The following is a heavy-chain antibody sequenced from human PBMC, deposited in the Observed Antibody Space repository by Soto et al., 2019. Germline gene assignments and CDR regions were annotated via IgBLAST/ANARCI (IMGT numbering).Heavy chain of an antibody. J-gene: IGHJ3*01. CDR2: ISTFNGKT. CDR1: GYTFTSHG. CDR3: ARLLTEGATFREDAFDL. D-gene: IGHD1-26*01. Sequence: QVQLVQSGGEVKRPGASLKVSCKTSGYTFTSHGISWVRQAPGQGLEWMGWISTFNGKTDYAQKFQGRVTMTADTLTSTVYIEVKSLRSDDTAVYYCARLLTEGATFREDAFDLWGQGTRVTVSS. V-gene: IGHV1-18*01.